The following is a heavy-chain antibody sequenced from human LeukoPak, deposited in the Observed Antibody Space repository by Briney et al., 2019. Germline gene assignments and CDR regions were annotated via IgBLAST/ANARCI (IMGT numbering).Heavy chain of an antibody. D-gene: IGHD3-10*01. J-gene: IGHJ5*02. Sequence: GESLKISCKGSGYIFTSYWIGWVRHMPGKGLEWMGIIYPGDSDTRYSPSFQGQVTISADKSISTAYLQWSSLKASDTAMYYCARPLYYYGSGSYYTGWFDPWGQGTLVTVSS. CDR3: ARPLYYYGSGSYYTGWFDP. CDR1: GYIFTSYW. V-gene: IGHV5-51*01. CDR2: IYPGDSDT.